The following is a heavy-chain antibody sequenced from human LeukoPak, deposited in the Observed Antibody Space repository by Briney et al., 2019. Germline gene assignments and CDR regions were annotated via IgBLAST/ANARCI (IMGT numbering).Heavy chain of an antibody. CDR3: AREVKNWFDP. Sequence: SETLSLTCTVSGGSISSGGYYWSWIRQHPGKGLEWIGYIYYSGSTYYNPSLESRVTISVDTSKNQFSLKLSSVTAADTAVYYCAREVKNWFDPWGQGTLVTVSS. J-gene: IGHJ5*02. D-gene: IGHD4-23*01. CDR2: IYYSGST. V-gene: IGHV4-31*03. CDR1: GGSISSGGYY.